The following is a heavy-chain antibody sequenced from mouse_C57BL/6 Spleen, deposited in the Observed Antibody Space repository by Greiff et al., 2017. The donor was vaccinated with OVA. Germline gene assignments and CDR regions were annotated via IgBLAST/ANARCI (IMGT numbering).Heavy chain of an antibody. Sequence: QVQLQQSGAELVRPVSSFPLSCPASCYPFPTYLMHWVKQRPIQGLEWIGNIDPSDSETHYNQKFKDKATLTVDKSSSTAYMQLSSLTSEDSAVYYCAREDYGSSYKYFDYWGQGTTLTVSS. CDR2: IDPSDSET. CDR3: AREDYGSSYKYFDY. D-gene: IGHD1-1*01. J-gene: IGHJ2*01. V-gene: IGHV1-52*01. CDR1: CYPFPTYL.